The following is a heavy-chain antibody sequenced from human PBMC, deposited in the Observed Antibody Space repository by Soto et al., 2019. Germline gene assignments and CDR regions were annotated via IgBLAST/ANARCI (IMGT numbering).Heavy chain of an antibody. D-gene: IGHD2-15*01. V-gene: IGHV1-69*02. J-gene: IGHJ3*02. CDR3: ARSAGYCSGGSCYSQVDAFDI. CDR2: IIPILGIA. CDR1: GGTFSSYT. Sequence: GASVKVSCKASGGTFSSYTISWVRQAPGQGLEWMGRIIPILGIANYAQKFQGRVTITADKSTSTAYMELSSLRSEDTAVYYCARSAGYCSGGSCYSQVDAFDIWGQGTTVTVSS.